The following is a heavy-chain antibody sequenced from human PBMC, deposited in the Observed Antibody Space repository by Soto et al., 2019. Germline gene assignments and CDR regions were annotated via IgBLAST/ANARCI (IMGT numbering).Heavy chain of an antibody. CDR2: ISGSGGST. CDR3: ARRTMSGYWYFDL. CDR1: GFTFSSYA. V-gene: IGHV3-23*01. J-gene: IGHJ2*01. D-gene: IGHD3-22*01. Sequence: EVQLLESGGGLVQPGGSLRLSCATSGFTFSSYAMSWVRQAPGKGLEWVSGISGSGGSTYYADSVKGRLTISRDNSKNTLYLQMNSLRAEETAVYYCARRTMSGYWYFDLWGRGTLVSVSS.